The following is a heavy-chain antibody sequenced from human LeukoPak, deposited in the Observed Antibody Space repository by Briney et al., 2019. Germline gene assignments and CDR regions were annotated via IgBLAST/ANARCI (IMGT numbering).Heavy chain of an antibody. J-gene: IGHJ6*02. D-gene: IGHD6-13*01. V-gene: IGHV3-21*01. CDR2: ISSSSRYI. Sequence: KAGGSLRLSCAASGFTLSSYSMNWVRHAPGKGLEWVSSISSSSRYIYYADSVKGRFTISRDNAKNSLYLQMNSLRAEDTAVYYCARHWYSSSWYGGYYYYGMDVWGQGTTVTVSS. CDR1: GFTLSSYS. CDR3: ARHWYSSSWYGGYYYYGMDV.